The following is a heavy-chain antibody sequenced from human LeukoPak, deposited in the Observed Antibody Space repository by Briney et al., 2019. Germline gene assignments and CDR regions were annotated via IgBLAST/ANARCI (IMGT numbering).Heavy chain of an antibody. Sequence: PSETLSLTCAVYGGSFSGYYWSWIRQPPGKGLEWIGYIYYSGSTNYNPSLKSRVTISVDTSKNQFSLKLSSVTAADTAVYYCARGGDAAGTNYWGQGTLVTVSS. D-gene: IGHD6-13*01. CDR1: GGSFSGYY. J-gene: IGHJ4*02. CDR2: IYYSGST. CDR3: ARGGDAAGTNY. V-gene: IGHV4-59*01.